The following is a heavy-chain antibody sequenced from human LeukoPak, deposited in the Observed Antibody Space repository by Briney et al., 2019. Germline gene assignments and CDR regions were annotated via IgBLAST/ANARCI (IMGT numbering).Heavy chain of an antibody. CDR3: ARGFAMSSGWFFDY. J-gene: IGHJ4*02. D-gene: IGHD6-19*01. V-gene: IGHV4-4*07. CDR1: GGSISSYY. Sequence: SETLSLTCTVSGGSISSYYWSWIRQPAGKGLEWIGRIYTSGSTNYNPSLKSRVTMSVDASKNQFSLKLSSVTAADTAVYYCARGFAMSSGWFFDYWGQGTLVTVSS. CDR2: IYTSGST.